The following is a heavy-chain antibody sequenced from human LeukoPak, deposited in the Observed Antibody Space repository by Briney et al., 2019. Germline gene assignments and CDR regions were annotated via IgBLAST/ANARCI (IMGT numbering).Heavy chain of an antibody. CDR3: ARSRYCSSTSCPGAAFDI. CDR2: IIWNSGSI. V-gene: IGHV3-9*01. J-gene: IGHJ3*02. CDR1: GFTFDDYA. Sequence: SLKLSCAASGFTFDDYAMHWVRQAPGKGLEWVSGIIWNSGSIGYADSVKGRFTISRDNSKNTLYLQMNSLRAEDTAVYYCARSRYCSSTSCPGAAFDIWGQGTMVTVSS. D-gene: IGHD2-2*01.